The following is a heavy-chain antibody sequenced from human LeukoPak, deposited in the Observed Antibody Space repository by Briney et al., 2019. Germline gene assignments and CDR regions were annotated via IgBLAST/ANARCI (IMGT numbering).Heavy chain of an antibody. Sequence: PGGSLRLSCTASGFTFGDYGMSWVRQAPGNRPEWIGYISYTGSTNYDPSLKSRVTISVDTSKNQFSLKLSSVTAADTAVYYCASGRDGYNLYWGQGTLVTVSS. D-gene: IGHD5-24*01. CDR2: ISYTGST. CDR1: GFTFGDYG. J-gene: IGHJ4*02. CDR3: ASGRDGYNLY. V-gene: IGHV4-59*01.